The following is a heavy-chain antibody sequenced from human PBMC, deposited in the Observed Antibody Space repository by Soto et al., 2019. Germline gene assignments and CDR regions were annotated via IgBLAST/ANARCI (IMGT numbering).Heavy chain of an antibody. J-gene: IGHJ4*02. Sequence: EVQLVESGGGLVQPGGSLRLSCASSGFTFSSYWIHWVRQAPGKGLVWLSRIKSDGSSTNYADSVKGRFTISRDNAKNTLYLQVNSLRAEDTAVYYCARGAQNYYSFDYWGQGTLVTVSS. V-gene: IGHV3-74*01. CDR3: ARGAQNYYSFDY. D-gene: IGHD1-7*01. CDR2: IKSDGSST. CDR1: GFTFSSYW.